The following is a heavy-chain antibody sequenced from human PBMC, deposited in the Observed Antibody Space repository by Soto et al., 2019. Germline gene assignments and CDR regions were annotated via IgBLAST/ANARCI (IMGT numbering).Heavy chain of an antibody. Sequence: QVQLVQSGAEVKKPGSSVKVSCKASGGTFSSYTISWVRQAPGQGLEWMGRIIPILGIANYAQKFQGRVTITADKSTSTAYMELSSLRSEDTAVYYCARDKRYDLNWFDPWGQRTLVTVSS. V-gene: IGHV1-69*08. CDR2: IIPILGIA. D-gene: IGHD5-12*01. CDR1: GGTFSSYT. CDR3: ARDKRYDLNWFDP. J-gene: IGHJ5*02.